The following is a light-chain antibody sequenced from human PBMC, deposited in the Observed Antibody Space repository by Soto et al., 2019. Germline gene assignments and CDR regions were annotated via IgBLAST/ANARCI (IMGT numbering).Light chain of an antibody. Sequence: QSVLTQPPSTSGTPGQRVTISCSGSSSNIGSNLVYWYQLVPGTAPKLLIYGNEERPSGFPGRFSGSKSGTSASLAISWLQSEAEADYYCAAWDGSLNGVLFGGGTKLTV. CDR1: SSNIGSNL. V-gene: IGLV1-44*01. CDR3: AAWDGSLNGVL. CDR2: GNE. J-gene: IGLJ2*01.